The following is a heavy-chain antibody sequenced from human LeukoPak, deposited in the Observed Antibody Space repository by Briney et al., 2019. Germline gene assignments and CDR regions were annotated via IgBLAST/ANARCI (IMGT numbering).Heavy chain of an antibody. Sequence: PGGPLRLSCAASGFTFSRYWMHCVPHAPGKALVWVSRINSDGSTTTYADSVEGRFTLSRDNAKNTLYLQMNSLRGEDTAVYFCTRDLYTFDYWGQGTLVTVSS. V-gene: IGHV3-74*01. CDR3: TRDLYTFDY. J-gene: IGHJ4*02. CDR2: INSDGSTT. CDR1: GFTFSRYW.